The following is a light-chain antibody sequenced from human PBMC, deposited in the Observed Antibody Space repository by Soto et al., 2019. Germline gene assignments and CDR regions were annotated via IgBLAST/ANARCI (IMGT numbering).Light chain of an antibody. Sequence: QSALTQPASVSGSPGQSITISCTGTSSDVGGYNYVSWYQQHPGKAPKLMIYDVSNRPSGVSNRFSCSKSGNTASLTISGLQASDEADYYCSSYTSDSTLDVVFGGGTKVTVL. J-gene: IGLJ2*01. CDR2: DVS. CDR3: SSYTSDSTLDVV. V-gene: IGLV2-14*01. CDR1: SSDVGGYNY.